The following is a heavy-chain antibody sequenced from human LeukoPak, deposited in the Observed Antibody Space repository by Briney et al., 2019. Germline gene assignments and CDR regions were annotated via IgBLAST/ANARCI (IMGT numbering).Heavy chain of an antibody. D-gene: IGHD1-26*01. CDR1: GGAFSSYT. CDR2: IIPILGIA. V-gene: IGHV1-69*02. J-gene: IGHJ3*02. CDR3: ARGRDGSAFDI. Sequence: SVKVSCKASGGAFSSYTISWVRQAPGQGLEWMGRIIPILGIANYAQKFQGRVTITADKSTSTAYMELSSLRSEDTAVYYCARGRDGSAFDIWGQGTMVTVSS.